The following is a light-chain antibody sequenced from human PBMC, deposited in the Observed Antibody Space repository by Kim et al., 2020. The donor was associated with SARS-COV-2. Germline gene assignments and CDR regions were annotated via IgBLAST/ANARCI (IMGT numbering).Light chain of an antibody. Sequence: QSITISCTGTSSDVDDYNYVSWYQQHPGKAPKLMIYEVTKRPSGVSYRFSGSMSGNTASLTISGLQAEDEADYYCSSYTSSSGLMVFGGGTQLTVL. CDR1: SSDVDDYNY. CDR2: EVT. CDR3: SSYTSSSGLMV. J-gene: IGLJ3*02. V-gene: IGLV2-14*01.